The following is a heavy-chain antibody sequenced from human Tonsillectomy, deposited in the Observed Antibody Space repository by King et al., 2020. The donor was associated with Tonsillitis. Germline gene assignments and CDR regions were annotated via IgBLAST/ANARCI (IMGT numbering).Heavy chain of an antibody. CDR3: ATGLLWFGELIFHDY. D-gene: IGHD3-10*01. Sequence: EVQLVESGGDLVKPGGSLRLSCAASGFSFSNAWMNWVRQAPGKGLEWVGRINTKTDGGTTDYAAPVKGRFTISRDDSKRTLYLHMNSLKTEDTAVYYCATGLLWFGELIFHDYGGQGALVTVSS. CDR1: GFSFSNAW. V-gene: IGHV3-15*07. CDR2: INTKTDGGTT. J-gene: IGHJ4*02.